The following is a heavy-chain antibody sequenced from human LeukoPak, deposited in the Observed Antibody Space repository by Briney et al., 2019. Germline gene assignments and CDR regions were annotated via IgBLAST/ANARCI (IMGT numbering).Heavy chain of an antibody. V-gene: IGHV3-30*18. Sequence: GGSLRLSCAASGLTFSSYGMHWVRQAPGKGLEWVAVISYDGSNKYYADSVKGRFTISRDNSKNTLYLQMNSLRAEDTAVYYCAKGRGAVAAPDYWGQGTLVTVSS. D-gene: IGHD6-19*01. J-gene: IGHJ4*02. CDR3: AKGRGAVAAPDY. CDR1: GLTFSSYG. CDR2: ISYDGSNK.